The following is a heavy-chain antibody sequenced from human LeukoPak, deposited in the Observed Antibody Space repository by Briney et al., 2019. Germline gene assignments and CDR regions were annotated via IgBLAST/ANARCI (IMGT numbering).Heavy chain of an antibody. V-gene: IGHV4-59*01. CDR2: IYYSGST. D-gene: IGHD1-14*01. CDR3: AAGRRNLGY. Sequence: SETLPLTCTVSGGSISNYYWSWIRQPPGKGLEWIGYIYYSGSTNYNPSLKSRVTISVDTSKNQFSLKLSSVTAADTAVYYCAAGRRNLGYWGQGTLVTVSS. J-gene: IGHJ4*02. CDR1: GGSISNYY.